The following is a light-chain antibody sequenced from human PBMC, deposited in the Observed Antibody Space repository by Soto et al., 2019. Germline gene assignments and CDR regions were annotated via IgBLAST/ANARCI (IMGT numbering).Light chain of an antibody. J-gene: IGKJ1*01. Sequence: TQSPSTLSASVGDRVTITCRASQSVNGWLAWYQQKPGKAPKLLIYAASNLESGVPSRFSGSGSGTEFTLTISSLQPDDFATYYCQHYNSNPWTFGQGTKVEIK. CDR2: AAS. V-gene: IGKV1-5*01. CDR3: QHYNSNPWT. CDR1: QSVNGW.